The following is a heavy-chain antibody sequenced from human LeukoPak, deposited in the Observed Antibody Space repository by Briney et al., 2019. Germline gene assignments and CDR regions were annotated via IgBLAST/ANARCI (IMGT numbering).Heavy chain of an antibody. CDR2: INPNSGGT. CDR1: GYTFTGYY. J-gene: IGHJ3*02. Sequence: ASVKVSCKASGYTFTGYYMRWVRQAPGQGLEWMGWINPNSGGTNYAQKFQGRVTMTRDTSISTAYMELSRLRSDDTAVYYCARVMYYYDSSGYRDAFDIWGQGTMVTVSS. CDR3: ARVMYYYDSSGYRDAFDI. V-gene: IGHV1-2*02. D-gene: IGHD3-22*01.